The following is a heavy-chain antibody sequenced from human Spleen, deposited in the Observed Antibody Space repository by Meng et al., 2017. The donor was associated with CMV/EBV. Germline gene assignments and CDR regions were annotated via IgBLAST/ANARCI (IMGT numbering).Heavy chain of an antibody. Sequence: GESLKISCAASGFVFSDYYMAWIRQAPGTGLEWISYISISGRYTYYADALEGRVTISRDNADNSLYLQLNSLRVEDTAVYYCARFGITTDTDYDAFDFWGQGTVVTVSS. CDR3: ARFGITTDTDYDAFDF. CDR2: ISISGRYT. V-gene: IGHV3-11*01. J-gene: IGHJ3*01. D-gene: IGHD1-1*01. CDR1: GFVFSDYY.